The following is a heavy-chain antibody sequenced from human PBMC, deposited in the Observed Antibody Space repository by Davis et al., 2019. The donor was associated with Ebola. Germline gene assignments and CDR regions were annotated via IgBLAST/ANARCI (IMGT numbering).Heavy chain of an antibody. CDR3: ARRFSGFFFHFDY. J-gene: IGHJ4*02. Sequence: SETLSLTCTVSGDSISSGGYYWSWIRQHPGKGLEWLGYIYYSGNTYYNPSLKSRLTISVDTSKNQFSLKLSSVTAADTAVYYCARRFSGFFFHFDYWGPGALVTVSS. CDR1: GDSISSGGYY. V-gene: IGHV4-31*03. D-gene: IGHD3-22*01. CDR2: IYYSGNT.